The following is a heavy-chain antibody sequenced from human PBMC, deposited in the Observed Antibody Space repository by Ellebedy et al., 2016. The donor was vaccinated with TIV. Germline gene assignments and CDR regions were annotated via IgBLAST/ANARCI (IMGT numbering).Heavy chain of an antibody. CDR1: GFTFSSYW. V-gene: IGHV3-7*03. J-gene: IGHJ6*02. CDR2: IKQDGSEK. Sequence: GESLKISXAASGFTFSSYWMSWVRQAPGKGLEWVANIKQDGSEKYYVDSVKGRFTISRDNAKNSLYLQMNSLRAEETAVYYCAREKGNGMDVWGQGTTVTVSS. CDR3: AREKGNGMDV.